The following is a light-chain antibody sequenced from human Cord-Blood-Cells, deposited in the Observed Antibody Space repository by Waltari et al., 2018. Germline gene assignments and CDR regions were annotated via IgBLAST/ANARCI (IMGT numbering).Light chain of an antibody. J-gene: IGLJ1*01. V-gene: IGLV1-40*01. CDR2: GNS. Sequence: QSVLTQPPSVSGAPGQRVTISCTGSSSNIGAGYDVYWYQQLPATAPNLLIYGNSNRPSGVPDRFSGSKSGTSASLAITGLQAEDEADYYCQSYDSSLSGYVFGTGTKVTVL. CDR3: QSYDSSLSGYV. CDR1: SSNIGAGYD.